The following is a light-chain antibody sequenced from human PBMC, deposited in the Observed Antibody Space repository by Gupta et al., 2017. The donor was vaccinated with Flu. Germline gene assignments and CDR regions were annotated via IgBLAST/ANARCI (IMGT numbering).Light chain of an antibody. CDR1: QSGIYTTNNAST. Sequence: ATITCKSSQSGIYTTNNASTSARYQRKPGQPPKLLLYWASTRESGVPVRFSGPGSRTDFTRTISSLQAEDGAVYSCQQYDTTPPTFGGGTKVEIK. V-gene: IGKV4-1*01. CDR3: QQYDTTPPT. J-gene: IGKJ4*01. CDR2: WAS.